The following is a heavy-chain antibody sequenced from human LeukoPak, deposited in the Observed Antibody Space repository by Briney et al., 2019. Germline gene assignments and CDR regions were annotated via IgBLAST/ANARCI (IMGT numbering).Heavy chain of an antibody. CDR3: ARENTYYYGSGSYSGAFDI. D-gene: IGHD3-10*01. J-gene: IGHJ3*02. Sequence: SETLSLTCTVSGGSISSSSYYWGWIRQPPGKGLEWIGSIYYSGSTYYNPSLKSRVTISVDTSKNQFSLKLSSVTAADTAVYYCARENTYYYGSGSYSGAFDIWGQGTMVTVSS. CDR2: IYYSGST. CDR1: GGSISSSSYY. V-gene: IGHV4-39*07.